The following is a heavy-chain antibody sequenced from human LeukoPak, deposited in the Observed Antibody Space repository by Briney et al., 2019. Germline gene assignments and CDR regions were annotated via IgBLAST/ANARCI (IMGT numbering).Heavy chain of an antibody. J-gene: IGHJ4*02. Sequence: ASVKVSCKVSGYTLTGLSMHWVRQAPGKGLEWMGGFDPEDGETIYAQKFQGRVTMTEDTSTDTAYMELSSLRSEDTAVYYCATMQIAAAGTPPAEDYWGQGTLVTVSS. CDR1: GYTLTGLS. CDR3: ATMQIAAAGTPPAEDY. D-gene: IGHD6-13*01. CDR2: FDPEDGET. V-gene: IGHV1-24*01.